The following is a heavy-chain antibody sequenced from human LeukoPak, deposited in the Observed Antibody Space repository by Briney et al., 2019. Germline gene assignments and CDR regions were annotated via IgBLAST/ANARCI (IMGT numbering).Heavy chain of an antibody. D-gene: IGHD2/OR15-2a*01. Sequence: SETLSLTCTVSGGSITSDAYYWSWIRQPAGKGLEWIGRVHTSGSTNYNPSLKSRVTISLETSKNQFSLRMSSVTAADTAVYYCARANSPNWFDPWGQGTLATVSS. CDR2: VHTSGST. CDR1: GGSITSDAYY. J-gene: IGHJ5*02. CDR3: ARANSPNWFDP. V-gene: IGHV4-61*02.